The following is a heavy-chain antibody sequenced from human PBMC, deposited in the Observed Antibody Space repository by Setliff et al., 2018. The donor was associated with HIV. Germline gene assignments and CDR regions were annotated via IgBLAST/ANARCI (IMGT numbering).Heavy chain of an antibody. Sequence: ASVKVSCKASGYIFTDYYIHWVRQAPGQGLEWMGWINPNGGYTNYAQKFLGRVTMTRDTYFTTAYLELSRLGSDDTAVYYCAADNYNCNSFDSWGQGSLVTVSS. CDR2: INPNGGYT. J-gene: IGHJ4*02. CDR3: AADNYNCNSFDS. CDR1: GYIFTDYY. V-gene: IGHV1-2*02. D-gene: IGHD3-3*01.